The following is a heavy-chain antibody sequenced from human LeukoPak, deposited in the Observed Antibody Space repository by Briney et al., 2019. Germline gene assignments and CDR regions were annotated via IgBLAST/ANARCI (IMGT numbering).Heavy chain of an antibody. D-gene: IGHD1-26*01. CDR3: ARHNSGSTASFDI. J-gene: IGHJ3*02. V-gene: IGHV1-69*13. Sequence: GASVKVSCKASGGTFSSYAISWVRQATGQGLEWMGGIIPIFGTANYAQKFQGRVTITADESTSTAYMELSSLRSEDTAVYYCARHNSGSTASFDIWGQGTMVTVSS. CDR2: IIPIFGTA. CDR1: GGTFSSYA.